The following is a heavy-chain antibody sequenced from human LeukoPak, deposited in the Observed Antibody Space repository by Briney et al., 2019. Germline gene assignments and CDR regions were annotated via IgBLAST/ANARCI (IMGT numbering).Heavy chain of an antibody. CDR1: GGSITSHY. CDR2: AFYSGTT. CDR3: ARTPGHTLDY. D-gene: IGHD1-14*01. J-gene: IGHJ4*02. V-gene: IGHV4-59*11. Sequence: SETLSLTCGVSGGSITSHYWSWIRQPPGKGLEWIGYAFYSGTTNYNPSLKSRVTISVDTSKNQFSLKLNSVTAADTAVYYCARTPGHTLDYWGQGTLVSVSS.